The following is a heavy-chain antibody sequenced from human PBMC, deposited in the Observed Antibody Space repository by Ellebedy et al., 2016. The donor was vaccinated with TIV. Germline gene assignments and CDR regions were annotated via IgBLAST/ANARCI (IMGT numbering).Heavy chain of an antibody. CDR2: IKPDGNEK. Sequence: GESLKISCAASGFTFSNAWMSWVRQAPGKGLEWVANIKPDGNEKYYVDSVKGRFTISRDNAKNSLSLQMNSLRDEDTAVYYCVDQKFYDSIISQWYFDLWGRGTLVTVSS. CDR1: GFTFSNAW. V-gene: IGHV3-7*01. J-gene: IGHJ2*01. CDR3: VDQKFYDSIISQWYFDL. D-gene: IGHD3-22*01.